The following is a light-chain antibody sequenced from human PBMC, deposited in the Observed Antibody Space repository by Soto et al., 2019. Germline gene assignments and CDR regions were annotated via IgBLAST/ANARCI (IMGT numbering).Light chain of an antibody. J-gene: IGKJ2*01. CDR1: QSVSSN. CDR3: HHYNSWPYT. Sequence: EIVMTQSLDTLSVSPRERATLSCRASQSVSSNLAWYQQKPGQAPRLLIYDASTRAPGFPARFSGSGSGTEFTLTISSLQSEDFAVYYCHHYNSWPYTFGQGNK. V-gene: IGKV3-15*01. CDR2: DAS.